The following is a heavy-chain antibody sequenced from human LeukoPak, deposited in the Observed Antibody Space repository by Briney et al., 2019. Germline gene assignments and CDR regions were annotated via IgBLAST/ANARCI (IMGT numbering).Heavy chain of an antibody. Sequence: PGGSLRLSCAASGFPLNTYWMHWVRQAPGKGLWWVSRVNTEGTTTEYADSVKGRFTISRDNAKNPPYLQMNSLRDEDTAVYFCAKGTQLSNSYNWLDSWGQGTLVTVSS. CDR3: AKGTQLSNSYNWLDS. J-gene: IGHJ5*01. V-gene: IGHV3-74*03. CDR1: GFPLNTYW. D-gene: IGHD4-11*01. CDR2: VNTEGTTT.